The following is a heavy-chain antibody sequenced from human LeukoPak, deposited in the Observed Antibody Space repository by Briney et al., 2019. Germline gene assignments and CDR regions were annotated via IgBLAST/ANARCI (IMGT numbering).Heavy chain of an antibody. J-gene: IGHJ1*01. Sequence: ASVKVSCKASGYTFTSYYMHWVRQAPGQGLEWMGWINPNSGDTNFAQKFQGRVTMTRDTSISTVYMELSRLRSDDTAVFYCARGYYDSSDFEYFQHWGQGTLVTVSS. CDR3: ARGYYDSSDFEYFQH. D-gene: IGHD3-22*01. CDR1: GYTFTSYY. V-gene: IGHV1-2*02. CDR2: INPNSGDT.